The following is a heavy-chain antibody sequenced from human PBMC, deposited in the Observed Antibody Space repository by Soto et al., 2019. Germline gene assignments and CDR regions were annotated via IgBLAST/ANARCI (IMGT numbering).Heavy chain of an antibody. CDR2: ISYDGSNK. V-gene: IGHV3-30*18. CDR3: AKTEEWELLYYYYGMDV. Sequence: PGGSLRLSCAASGFTFSSYGMHRVRKDPGTGLEWVAVISYDGSNKYYADSVKGRFTISRDNSKNTLYLQMNSLRAEDTAVYYCAKTEEWELLYYYYGMDVWGQGTTVTVSS. CDR1: GFTFSSYG. D-gene: IGHD1-26*01. J-gene: IGHJ6*02.